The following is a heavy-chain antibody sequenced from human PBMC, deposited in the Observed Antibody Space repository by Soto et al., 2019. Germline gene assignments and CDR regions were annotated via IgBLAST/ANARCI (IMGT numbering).Heavy chain of an antibody. CDR1: GISFSSYS. Sequence: PVGSLRLSGAASGISFSSYSMNWVRQAPGKGLEWVSYISSTSNTIYYADSVKGRFTISRDNAKNSLCLQMNSLRDEDTAVYYCARAKYSEDYIYYYYGMDVWGQGTTVTVSS. V-gene: IGHV3-48*02. CDR3: ARAKYSEDYIYYYYGMDV. D-gene: IGHD5-12*01. CDR2: ISSTSNTI. J-gene: IGHJ6*02.